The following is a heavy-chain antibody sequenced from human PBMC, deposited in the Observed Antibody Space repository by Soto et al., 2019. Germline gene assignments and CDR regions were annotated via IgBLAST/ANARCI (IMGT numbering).Heavy chain of an antibody. J-gene: IGHJ4*02. D-gene: IGHD2-21*02. CDR1: GGTFSSYA. Sequence: QVQLVQSGAEVKKPGSSVKVSCKASGGTFSSYAISWVRQAPGQGLEWMGGIIPIFGTANYAQKFQGRVTITADKSTRTAYMELSSLRSEDTAVYYCARGIVVVTATMYYFDYWGQGTLVTVSS. CDR2: IIPIFGTA. CDR3: ARGIVVVTATMYYFDY. V-gene: IGHV1-69*06.